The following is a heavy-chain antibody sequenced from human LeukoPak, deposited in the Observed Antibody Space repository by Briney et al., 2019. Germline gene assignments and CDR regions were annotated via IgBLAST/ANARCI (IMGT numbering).Heavy chain of an antibody. CDR2: ISGSGGST. Sequence: GGSLRLSCAASGFTFSSYALSWVRQAPGKGLEWVSAISGSGGSTYYADSVKGRFTISRDNSKNTLYLQMNSLRAEDTAVYYCAKNLHDFWSGYQVWGQGTLGTVSS. CDR1: GFTFSSYA. V-gene: IGHV3-23*01. CDR3: AKNLHDFWSGYQV. J-gene: IGHJ4*02. D-gene: IGHD3-3*01.